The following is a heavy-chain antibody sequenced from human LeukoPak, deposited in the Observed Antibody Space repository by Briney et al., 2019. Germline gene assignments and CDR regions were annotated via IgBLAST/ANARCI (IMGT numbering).Heavy chain of an antibody. J-gene: IGHJ4*02. CDR2: IYYSGST. Sequence: SETLSLTCTVSGGSISSSNYYWGWIRQPPGKGLEWIGSIYYSGSTYYNPSLNSRVTISVDTSKNQFSLKLSSVTAADTAMYYCAREAEGYYGGNSFDYWGQGTLVTVSS. D-gene: IGHD4-23*01. CDR1: GGSISSSNYY. V-gene: IGHV4-39*07. CDR3: AREAEGYYGGNSFDY.